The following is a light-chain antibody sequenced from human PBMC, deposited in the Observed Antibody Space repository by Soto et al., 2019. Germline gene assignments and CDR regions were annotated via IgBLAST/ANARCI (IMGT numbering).Light chain of an antibody. CDR1: QTISSW. CDR3: QQLSRYPLT. V-gene: IGKV1-5*01. J-gene: IGKJ4*01. Sequence: DIPMTQSPSTLSGSVGDRVTITCRASQTISSWLAWYQQKPGKAPKLLIYDASSLESGVPSRFSGSGSETEFSLTIRALQPEDFATYYCQQLSRYPLTFGGGTKVDI. CDR2: DAS.